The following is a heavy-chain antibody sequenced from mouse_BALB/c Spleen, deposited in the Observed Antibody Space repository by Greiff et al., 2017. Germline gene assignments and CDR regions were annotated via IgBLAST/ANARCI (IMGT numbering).Heavy chain of an antibody. J-gene: IGHJ3*01. V-gene: IGHV7-1*02. CDR2: SRNKANDYTT. D-gene: IGHD1-1*01. CDR3: ARDDYYGSRFAY. Sequence: DVKLVESGGGLVQPGGSLRLSCATSGFTFSDFYMEWVRQPPGKRLEWIAASRNKANDYTTEYSASVKGRFIVSRDTSQSILYLQMNALRAEDTAIYYCARDDYYGSRFAYWGQGTLVTVSA. CDR1: GFTFSDFY.